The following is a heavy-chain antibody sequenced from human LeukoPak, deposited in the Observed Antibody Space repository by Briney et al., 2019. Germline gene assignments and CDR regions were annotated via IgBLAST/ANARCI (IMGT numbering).Heavy chain of an antibody. CDR1: GGSISRDY. V-gene: IGHV4-4*09. D-gene: IGHD4-11*01. J-gene: IGHJ5*01. CDR2: IYTSVRT. CDR3: ARLNVGNYFPLGWFDS. Sequence: SETLSLTCSVSGGSISRDYWSWIRQPPGKGVEWIGYIYTSVRTNYNPSLKSRVTISLDTSKNQFSLKLSSVTAADTAVHYCARLNVGNYFPLGWFDSWGQGTLVTVSS.